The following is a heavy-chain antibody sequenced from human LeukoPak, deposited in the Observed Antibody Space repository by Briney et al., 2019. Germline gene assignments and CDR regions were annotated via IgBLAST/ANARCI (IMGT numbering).Heavy chain of an antibody. V-gene: IGHV4-4*02. CDR3: ARVESSLVWSNAFDI. J-gene: IGHJ3*02. Sequence: PSGTLSLTCDVSGGSISSSNWWSWVRQPPGKGLELIWEIYQSGSTNYNPSLKRRVTISVDKSKNQFSLKLSSVTAADTAVYYYARVESSLVWSNAFDIWGQGTMVTVSS. D-gene: IGHD3/OR15-3a*01. CDR2: IYQSGST. CDR1: GGSISSSNW.